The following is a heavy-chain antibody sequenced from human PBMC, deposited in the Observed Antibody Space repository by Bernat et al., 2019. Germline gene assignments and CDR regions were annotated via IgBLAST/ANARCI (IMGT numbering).Heavy chain of an antibody. CDR2: IWYDGSNK. J-gene: IGHJ4*02. CDR3: ARDSISQAADLDC. V-gene: IGHV3-33*01. Sequence: QVQLVESGGGVVQPGRSLRLSCAASGFTFSSYGMHWVRQAPGKGLEWVAVIWYDGSNKYYADSVKGRFTISRDNSKNTLYLQMNSLRAEDAAVYYCARDSISQAADLDCWGQGTLVTVSS. D-gene: IGHD2-15*01. CDR1: GFTFSSYG.